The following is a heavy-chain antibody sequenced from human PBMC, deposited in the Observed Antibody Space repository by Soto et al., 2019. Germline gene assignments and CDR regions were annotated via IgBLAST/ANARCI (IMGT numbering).Heavy chain of an antibody. V-gene: IGHV3-11*01. J-gene: IGHJ4*02. D-gene: IGHD6-19*01. CDR3: ARDPSGWYYFDY. Sequence: PGGCLRLSCAASWFTFSDYYISWIRQAPGKGLEWVSYISSSGSTIYYADSVKGRFTISRDNAKNSLYLQMNSLRAEDTAVYYCARDPSGWYYFDYWGQGTLVTVSS. CDR1: WFTFSDYY. CDR2: ISSSGSTI.